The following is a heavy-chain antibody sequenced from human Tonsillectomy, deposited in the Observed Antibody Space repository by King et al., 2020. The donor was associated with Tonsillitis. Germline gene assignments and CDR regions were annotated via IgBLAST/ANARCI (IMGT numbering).Heavy chain of an antibody. Sequence: VQLQESGPGLVKPSQTLSLTCTVSGGSISSGSYYWSWIRQPAGKGLEWIGRIHTSGSTNSNPSLKSRVTISVDTSKNQFSLHLSSVTAADTAVYYCAREGMIVVEYYYYYMDVWGKGTTVTVSS. D-gene: IGHD3-22*01. J-gene: IGHJ6*03. CDR2: IHTSGST. CDR1: GGSISSGSYY. CDR3: AREGMIVVEYYYYYMDV. V-gene: IGHV4-61*02.